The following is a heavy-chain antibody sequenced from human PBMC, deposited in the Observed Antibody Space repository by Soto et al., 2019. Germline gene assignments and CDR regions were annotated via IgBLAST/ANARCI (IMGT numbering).Heavy chain of an antibody. CDR1: GYTFTGYY. D-gene: IGHD4-17*01. CDR2: INPNSGGT. CDR3: AREMAMTTVTSPAY. Sequence: ASVKVSCKASGYTFTGYYMHWVRQAPGQGLEWMGWINPNSGGTNYAQKFQGRVTMTRDTTISTAYMEMRGLRSDDTAVYYCAREMAMTTVTSPAYWGQGTLVTVSS. V-gene: IGHV1-2*02. J-gene: IGHJ4*02.